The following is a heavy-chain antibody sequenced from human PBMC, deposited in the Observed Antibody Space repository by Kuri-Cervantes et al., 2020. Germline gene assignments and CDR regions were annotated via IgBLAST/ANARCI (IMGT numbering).Heavy chain of an antibody. J-gene: IGHJ4*02. V-gene: IGHV3-21*01. CDR3: ARDPIAAAVFDY. D-gene: IGHD6-13*01. CDR2: ISSSSSYI. CDR1: GFTFSSYS. Sequence: GGSLRLSCAASGFTFSSYSMNWFRQAPGKGLEWVSSISSSSSYIYYADSVKGRFTISRDNAKNSLYLQMNSLRAEDTAVYYCARDPIAAAVFDYWGQGTLVTVSS.